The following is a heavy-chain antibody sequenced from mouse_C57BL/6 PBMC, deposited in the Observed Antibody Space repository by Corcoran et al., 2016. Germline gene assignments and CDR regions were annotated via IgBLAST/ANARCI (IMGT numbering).Heavy chain of an antibody. CDR3: ARVGDYDLSWFAY. CDR2: INPNNGGT. D-gene: IGHD2-4*01. J-gene: IGHJ3*01. CDR1: GYTFTDYY. Sequence: EVQLQQSGPELVKPGASVKISCKASGYTFTDYYMNWVKQSHGKSLEWIGDINPNNGGTSYNQKFKGKATLTVDKSSSTAYMELRSLTSEDSAVYYCARVGDYDLSWFAYWGQGTLVTVSA. V-gene: IGHV1-26*01.